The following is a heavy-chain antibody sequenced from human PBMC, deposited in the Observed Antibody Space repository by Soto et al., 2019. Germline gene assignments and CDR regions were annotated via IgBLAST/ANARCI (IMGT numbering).Heavy chain of an antibody. CDR3: ARAWGGNVFDY. V-gene: IGHV4-59*08. Sequence: PSETLSLTCTVSGGSISSYYWSWIRQPPGKGLEWIGYIYYSGSTNYNPSLKSRVTISVDTSKNQFSLKLSSVTAADTAVYYCARAWGGNVFDYWGQGTLVTVS. D-gene: IGHD3-16*01. CDR1: GGSISSYY. CDR2: IYYSGST. J-gene: IGHJ4*02.